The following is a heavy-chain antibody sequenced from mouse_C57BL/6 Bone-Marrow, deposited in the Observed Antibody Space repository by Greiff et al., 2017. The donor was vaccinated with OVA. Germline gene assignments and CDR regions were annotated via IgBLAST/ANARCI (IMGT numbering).Heavy chain of an antibody. CDR1: GFTFSSYG. V-gene: IGHV5-6*01. Sequence: EVQGVESGGDLVKPGGSLKLSCAASGFTFSSYGMSWVRQTPDKRLEWVATISSGGSYTYYPDSVKGRFTISRDNAKNTLYLQMSSLKSEDTAMYYCARQRGGHRFDYWGQGTTLTVSS. CDR2: ISSGGSYT. D-gene: IGHD6-1*01. CDR3: ARQRGGHRFDY. J-gene: IGHJ2*01.